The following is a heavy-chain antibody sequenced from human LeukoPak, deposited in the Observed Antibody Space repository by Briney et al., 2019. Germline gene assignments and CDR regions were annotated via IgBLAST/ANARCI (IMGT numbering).Heavy chain of an antibody. V-gene: IGHV3-48*03. J-gene: IGHJ4*02. CDR2: TSSSGSTI. CDR3: ARDQFGYSSSWYDY. D-gene: IGHD6-13*01. CDR1: GFTFSSYE. Sequence: GGSLRLSCAASGFTFSSYEMNWVRQAPGKGLAWVSYTSSSGSTIYYADSVKGRSTISRDNAKNSLYLQMNSLRAEDTAVYYCARDQFGYSSSWYDYWGQGTLVTVSS.